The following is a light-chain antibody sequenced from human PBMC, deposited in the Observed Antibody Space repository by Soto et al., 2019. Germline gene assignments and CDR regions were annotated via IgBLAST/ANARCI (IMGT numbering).Light chain of an antibody. Sequence: QSALTQPASVSGSLGQSITISCTGTSSDVGGYAYVSWYQQHPGKAPKLMIYEVRNRPSGVSDRVSGSKSGNTASLTISGLQAEDEADYYCSSYSNTGSLVVFGGGTKLTVL. CDR1: SSDVGGYAY. V-gene: IGLV2-14*03. CDR3: SSYSNTGSLVV. J-gene: IGLJ2*01. CDR2: EVR.